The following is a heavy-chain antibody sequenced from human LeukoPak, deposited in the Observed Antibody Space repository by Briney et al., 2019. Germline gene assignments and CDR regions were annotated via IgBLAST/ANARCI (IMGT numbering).Heavy chain of an antibody. CDR1: GFSLNTRGMS. J-gene: IGHJ4*02. Sequence: ASGPALVKPTQSLTLTCTFSGFSLNTRGMSVSWIRQPPGKALEWIGEINHSGSTNYNPSLKSRVTISVDTSKNQFSLKLSSVTAADTAVYYCARRPTGSGGRAKFDYWGQGTLVTVSS. D-gene: IGHD1-14*01. V-gene: IGHV4-30-2*01. CDR3: ARRPTGSGGRAKFDY. CDR2: INHSGST.